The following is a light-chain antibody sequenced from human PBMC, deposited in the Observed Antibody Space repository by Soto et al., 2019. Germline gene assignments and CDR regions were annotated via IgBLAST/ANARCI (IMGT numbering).Light chain of an antibody. CDR1: QNINSY. CDR2: GAS. J-gene: IGKJ4*01. CDR3: QQYKDWPPLT. V-gene: IGKV3D-15*01. Sequence: EILMTQSPLTLSVSPGEGATLSCRASQNINSYLAWYQQRPGQAPRVLIYGASSRASGIPDRFSGSGSGTDFTLTINRLEPDDFAVYYCQQYKDWPPLTFGGGTRVESK.